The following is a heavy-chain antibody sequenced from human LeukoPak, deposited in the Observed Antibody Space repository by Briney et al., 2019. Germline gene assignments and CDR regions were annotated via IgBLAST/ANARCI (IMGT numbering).Heavy chain of an antibody. Sequence: ASVKVSCKASGYTFTSYGISWVRQAPGQGLEWMGWISAYNGNTDYAQKLQGRVTMTTDTSTSTAYMELRSLRSDDTAMYYCARVVSSGWTDYWGQGTLVTVSS. CDR3: ARVVSSGWTDY. CDR1: GYTFTSYG. V-gene: IGHV1-18*01. J-gene: IGHJ4*02. D-gene: IGHD6-19*01. CDR2: ISAYNGNT.